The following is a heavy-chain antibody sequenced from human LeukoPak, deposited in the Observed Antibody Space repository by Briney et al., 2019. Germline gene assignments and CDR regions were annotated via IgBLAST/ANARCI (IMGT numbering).Heavy chain of an antibody. CDR2: ISSSGSTI. J-gene: IGHJ4*02. V-gene: IGHV3-11*04. Sequence: GGSLRLSCAASGFTFSDYYMSWIRQAPGKGLEWVSYISSSGSTIYHADSVKGRFTISRDNAKSSLYLQMNSLRAEDTAVYYCAKDQVRGYSYGIKDYWGQGTLVTVSS. CDR3: AKDQVRGYSYGIKDY. CDR1: GFTFSDYY. D-gene: IGHD5-18*01.